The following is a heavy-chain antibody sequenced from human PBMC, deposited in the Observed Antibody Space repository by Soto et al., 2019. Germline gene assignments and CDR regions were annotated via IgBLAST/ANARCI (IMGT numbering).Heavy chain of an antibody. Sequence: QVQLVESGGGVVQPGRSLRLSCAASGFTFSTYAMHWVRQAPGKGLEWVAVISYDGGNKYSADSVKGRFTISSDNSKNTLYLQMISLRAEDTAVYYCASVPSSGWYQGEMAKQFFDYWGQGTLVTVSS. CDR2: ISYDGGNK. CDR1: GFTFSTYA. V-gene: IGHV3-30-3*01. CDR3: ASVPSSGWYQGEMAKQFFDY. D-gene: IGHD6-19*01. J-gene: IGHJ4*02.